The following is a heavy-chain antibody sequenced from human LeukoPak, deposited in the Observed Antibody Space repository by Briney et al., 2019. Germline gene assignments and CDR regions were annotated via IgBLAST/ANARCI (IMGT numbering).Heavy chain of an antibody. CDR1: GFTFSSCA. Sequence: PGVSLRLSCAASGFTFSSCAMSWVPQAPGRGLGWVSTISGSGGRTYYTDSVKGRSTISRDNSKNTLHLQMNSLRAEDTAVYYCAKIWFGELSHFDYWGQGTLVTVSS. V-gene: IGHV3-23*01. CDR3: AKIWFGELSHFDY. D-gene: IGHD3-10*01. J-gene: IGHJ4*02. CDR2: ISGSGGRT.